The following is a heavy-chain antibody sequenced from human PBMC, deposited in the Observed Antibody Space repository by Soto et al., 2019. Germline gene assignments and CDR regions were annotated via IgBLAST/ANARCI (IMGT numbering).Heavy chain of an antibody. CDR2: ISTSGSTI. J-gene: IGHJ4*02. CDR3: AYGGSCDY. CDR1: GFSFNTYE. Sequence: EVQLVESGGGLVQPGGSLRLSCAASGFSFNTYEMNWVRQAPGKGLEWVSYISTSGSTIYYADSVKGRFTISSNNGKNSLYLKMNSLRDEDTAVYYCAYGGSCDYWGQGTQVTVSS. V-gene: IGHV3-48*03. D-gene: IGHD1-26*01.